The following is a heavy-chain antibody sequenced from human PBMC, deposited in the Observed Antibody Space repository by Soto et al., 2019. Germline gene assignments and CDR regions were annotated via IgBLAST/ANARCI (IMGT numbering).Heavy chain of an antibody. CDR3: ARGVGAMNHDS. V-gene: IGHV1-69*02. CDR2: IIPILGIA. Sequence: QVQLVQSGAEVKKPGSSVKVSCKASGCTFSSSTISWVRQAPGQGLEWMGRIIPILGIANYAQKFQGRVTITADKSTSTAYMALSSLRSEDTAVYYCARGVGAMNHDSWGQGTLVTVSS. J-gene: IGHJ4*02. CDR1: GCTFSSST. D-gene: IGHD1-26*01.